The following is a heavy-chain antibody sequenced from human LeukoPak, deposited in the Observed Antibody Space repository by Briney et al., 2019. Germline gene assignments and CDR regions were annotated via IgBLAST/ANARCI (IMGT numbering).Heavy chain of an antibody. V-gene: IGHV3-30*18. J-gene: IGHJ4*02. Sequence: GRSLTLSCAVSGFTFSSFGMHWVRQAPGKGLEWVAIISYDGRSKYYADSVKGRFTISRDNSRNTLYLQMNSLRPEDTAVYYCAKAGYGGSSTTTYGDYWGQGTLVTVSS. CDR2: ISYDGRSK. D-gene: IGHD2-15*01. CDR1: GFTFSSFG. CDR3: AKAGYGGSSTTTYGDY.